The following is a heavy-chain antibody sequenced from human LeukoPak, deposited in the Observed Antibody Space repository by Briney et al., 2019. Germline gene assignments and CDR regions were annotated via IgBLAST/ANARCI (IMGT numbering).Heavy chain of an antibody. V-gene: IGHV3-7*01. Sequence: GGSLRLSCAASGFTFSSYWMSWVRQAPGKGLEWVANIKQDGSEKYYVDSVKGRFTISRDNAKNSLYLQMNSLRAEDTAVYYCAGVSYGSGSFYFDYWGQGTLVTVSS. J-gene: IGHJ4*02. D-gene: IGHD3-10*01. CDR2: IKQDGSEK. CDR3: AGVSYGSGSFYFDY. CDR1: GFTFSSYW.